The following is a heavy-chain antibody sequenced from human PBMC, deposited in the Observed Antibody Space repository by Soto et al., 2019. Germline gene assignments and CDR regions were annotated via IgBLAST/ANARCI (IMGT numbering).Heavy chain of an antibody. D-gene: IGHD3-10*01. CDR2: ISHDGSDK. V-gene: IGHV3-30*18. Sequence: GGSLRLSCVASGFTFSGYGMHWVRQAPGKGLEWLAVISHDGSDKYYADSVRGRFTISRDNSENTLYLQMNSLRPEDTAVYYCAKEDVWFAKDYWGQGTLVTVSS. J-gene: IGHJ4*02. CDR3: AKEDVWFAKDY. CDR1: GFTFSGYG.